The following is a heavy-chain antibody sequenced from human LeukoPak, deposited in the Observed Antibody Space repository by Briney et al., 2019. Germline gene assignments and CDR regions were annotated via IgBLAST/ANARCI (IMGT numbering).Heavy chain of an antibody. CDR2: IYPGDSDT. V-gene: IGHV5-51*01. D-gene: IGHD4-17*01. CDR3: ARRYYRDYGDQMEGFDY. Sequence: GESLKISCKGSGYSFTTYWIAWVRRMPGKGLEWMGIIYPGDSDTRYSPSFQGQVSISADKSISTAYLQWRSLKASDTAMYYCARRYYRDYGDQMEGFDYWGQGTLVTVSS. J-gene: IGHJ4*02. CDR1: GYSFTTYW.